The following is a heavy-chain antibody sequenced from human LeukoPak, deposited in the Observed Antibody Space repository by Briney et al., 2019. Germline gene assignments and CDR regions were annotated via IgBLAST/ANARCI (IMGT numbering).Heavy chain of an antibody. J-gene: IGHJ6*03. D-gene: IGHD2-2*01. V-gene: IGHV1-2*02. CDR3: ARGEVPAASYYYYYMDV. CDR1: GYTFTGYY. CDR2: INPNSGGT. Sequence: ASVKVSCKASGYTFTGYYMHWVRQAPGQGLEWMGWINPNSGGTNYAQKFQGRVTMTRDTSISTAYMELSRLRSDDTAVYYCARGEVPAASYYYYYMDVWGKGTTDTVSS.